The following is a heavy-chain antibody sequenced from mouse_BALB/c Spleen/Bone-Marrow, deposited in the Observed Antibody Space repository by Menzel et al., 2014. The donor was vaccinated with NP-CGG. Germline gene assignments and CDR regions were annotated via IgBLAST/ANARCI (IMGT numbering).Heavy chain of an antibody. J-gene: IGHJ3*01. CDR1: GFDFGRYW. D-gene: IGHD2-3*01. V-gene: IGHV4-1*02. CDR2: INPESNTI. CDR3: ARLGYYGWFAY. Sequence: EVQGVESGGGLVQPGGSLKLSCAASGFDFGRYWMSWVRQAPGKGLQWIGEINPESNTINYTPSLKDKFIISRDNAKNTLYLQMSKVRSEDTALYCCARLGYYGWFAYWGQGTLVTVSA.